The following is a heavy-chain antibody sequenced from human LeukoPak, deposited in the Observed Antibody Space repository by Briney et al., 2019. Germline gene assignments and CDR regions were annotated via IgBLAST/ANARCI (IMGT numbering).Heavy chain of an antibody. Sequence: PGGSLRLSCAASGFTFSSYAMSWIRQPPGKGLEWIGEINHSGSTNYNPSLKSRVTISVDTSKNQFSLKLSSVTAADTAVYYCARRPGYVWGSYRYTEGGYFDYWGQGTLVTVSS. D-gene: IGHD3-16*02. V-gene: IGHV4-34*01. CDR2: INHSGST. CDR3: ARRPGYVWGSYRYTEGGYFDY. CDR1: GFTFSSYA. J-gene: IGHJ4*02.